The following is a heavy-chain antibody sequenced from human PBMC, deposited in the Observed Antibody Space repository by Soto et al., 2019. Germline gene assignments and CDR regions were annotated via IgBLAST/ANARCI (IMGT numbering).Heavy chain of an antibody. CDR1: GYTFTSYG. CDR3: ARTDSSWTNYYYGMDV. V-gene: IGHV1-18*04. D-gene: IGHD6-13*01. Sequence: ASVKVSCKASGYTFTSYGMSWVRQAPGQGLEWMGWISAYNGNTNYAQKLQGRVTMTTDTSTSTAYMELRSLRSDDTAVYYCARTDSSWTNYYYGMDVWGQGTPVTVSS. J-gene: IGHJ6*02. CDR2: ISAYNGNT.